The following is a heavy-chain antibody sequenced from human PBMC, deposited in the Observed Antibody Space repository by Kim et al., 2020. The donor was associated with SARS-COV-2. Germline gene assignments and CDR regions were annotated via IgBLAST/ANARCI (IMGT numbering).Heavy chain of an antibody. V-gene: IGHV3-30*18. CDR1: GFTFSSYG. Sequence: GGSLRLSCAASGFTFSSYGMHWVRQAPGKGLEWVAVISYDGSNKYYADSVKGRFTISRDNSKNTLYLQMYSLRAEDTAVYYCAKDNNELGGQYDFWSGGYYYYGMDVWGQGTTVTVSS. J-gene: IGHJ6*02. CDR3: AKDNNELGGQYDFWSGGYYYYGMDV. CDR2: ISYDGSNK. D-gene: IGHD3-3*01.